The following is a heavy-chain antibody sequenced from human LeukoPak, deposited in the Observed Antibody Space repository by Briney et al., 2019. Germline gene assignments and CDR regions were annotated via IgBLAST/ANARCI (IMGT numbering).Heavy chain of an antibody. Sequence: GGSLKLSCAASGFTLSDSAMRWVRQTSDKGLEWVARIRSKTNSYATEYAASVKGRFTISRDDSKNTLYVQLNSLKTEDTAVYYCARHLHPDYGDNKLLGYWGRGTQVTVSS. J-gene: IGHJ4*02. CDR2: IRSKTNSYAT. CDR1: GFTLSDSA. CDR3: ARHLHPDYGDNKLLGY. V-gene: IGHV3-73*01. D-gene: IGHD4-23*01.